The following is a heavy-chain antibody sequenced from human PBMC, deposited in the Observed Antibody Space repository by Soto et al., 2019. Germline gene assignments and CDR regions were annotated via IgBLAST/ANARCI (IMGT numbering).Heavy chain of an antibody. D-gene: IGHD2-2*01. V-gene: IGHV5-51*01. CDR3: ARDYCRGTTCYEFDY. CDR1: GYSFADYW. Sequence: PGESLKISCTGSGYSFADYWVGWVRQMHWKGLEWMGIIYPGDSDTRYSPSFQGQVTISADKSINTAYLQWSSLKASDTAMYYCARDYCRGTTCYEFDYWGQGTQVTVSS. J-gene: IGHJ4*02. CDR2: IYPGDSDT.